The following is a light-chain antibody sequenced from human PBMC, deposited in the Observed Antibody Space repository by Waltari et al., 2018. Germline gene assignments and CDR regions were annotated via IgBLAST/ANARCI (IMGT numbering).Light chain of an antibody. CDR1: QSVSSN. Sequence: EIVMTQSPATLSMSPGERATLSCRSSQSVSSNLAWYQQKPGQAPRLLIYDASTRATGIPARFSGSGSGTEFTLTISSLKSEDFAVYYCQQYNNWPPFTFGPGTKVDIK. CDR3: QQYNNWPPFT. CDR2: DAS. V-gene: IGKV3-15*01. J-gene: IGKJ3*01.